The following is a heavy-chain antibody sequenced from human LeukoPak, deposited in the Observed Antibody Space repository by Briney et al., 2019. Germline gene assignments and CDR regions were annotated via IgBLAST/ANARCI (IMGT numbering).Heavy chain of an antibody. V-gene: IGHV3-74*01. CDR2: INSDGSSR. D-gene: IGHD2/OR15-2a*01. J-gene: IGHJ5*02. Sequence: GGSLRLSCAASRFTFSSSWMHWVRQAPGEGLVWVSRINSDGSSRSYADSVKGRFTISRDNAKNTLYLQMSSLRAEDTAVYYCARSPTFRGWFDPWGQGTLVTVSS. CDR3: ARSPTFRGWFDP. CDR1: RFTFSSSW.